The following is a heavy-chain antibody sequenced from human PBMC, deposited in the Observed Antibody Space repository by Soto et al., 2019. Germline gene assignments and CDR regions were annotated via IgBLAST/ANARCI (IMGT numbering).Heavy chain of an antibody. Sequence: QVQLVQSGAEVKKPGASVKVSCKASGYTFTSYAMHWVRQAPGQRLEWMGWINAGNGNTKYSQKLQDRVTITRDTSASTGHIGLSSVRSEDTAVYYCARDVYYGSGNYCPFHHWGQGTLVIVSS. J-gene: IGHJ1*01. CDR3: ARDVYYGSGNYCPFHH. CDR1: GYTFTSYA. D-gene: IGHD3-10*01. V-gene: IGHV1-3*01. CDR2: INAGNGNT.